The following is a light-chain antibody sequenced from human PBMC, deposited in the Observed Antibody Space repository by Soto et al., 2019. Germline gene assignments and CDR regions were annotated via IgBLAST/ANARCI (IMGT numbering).Light chain of an antibody. CDR1: SSDIGGYNY. V-gene: IGLV2-14*01. CDR3: SSYKTSSTVVV. CDR2: GVS. Sequence: QSALTQPASVSGSPGQSITISCTGTSSDIGGYNYVSWYQQYPGKAPKLIIFGVSDRPSGVSNRFSGPKSGTTASLTISGLQAEDEADYYCSSYKTSSTVVVFGGGTKLTVL. J-gene: IGLJ2*01.